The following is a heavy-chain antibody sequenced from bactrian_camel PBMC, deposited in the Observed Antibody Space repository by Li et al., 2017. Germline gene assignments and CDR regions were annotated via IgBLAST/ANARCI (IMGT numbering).Heavy chain of an antibody. CDR1: RFTFSSYG. V-gene: IGHV3S9*01. CDR2: ILSVYNT. D-gene: IGHD6*01. Sequence: HVQLVESGGGLMQPGGSLRLSCSASRFTFSSYGMVWVRQAPGKGLEWVSSILSVYNTYYADSVKGRFTISRDSAANTAYLQMNNLKSEDTALYYCAAGQWYTDEYKYWGQGTQVTVS. CDR3: AAGQWYTDEYKY. J-gene: IGHJ4*01.